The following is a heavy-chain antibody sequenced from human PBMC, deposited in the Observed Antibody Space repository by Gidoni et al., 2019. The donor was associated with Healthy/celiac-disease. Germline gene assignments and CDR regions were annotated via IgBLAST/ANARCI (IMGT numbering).Heavy chain of an antibody. CDR2: ITSDGSST. V-gene: IGHV3-74*01. Sequence: EVQLVESGGGLVQPGGSLRLSCAASGFTFSSYWMHWVRQAPGKGLVWVSRITSDGSSTSYADSVKGRFTISRDNAKNTLYLQMNSLRAEDTAVYYCARSGVWFSYYYGMDVWGQGTTVTVSS. J-gene: IGHJ6*02. CDR3: ARSGVWFSYYYGMDV. D-gene: IGHD1-26*01. CDR1: GFTFSSYW.